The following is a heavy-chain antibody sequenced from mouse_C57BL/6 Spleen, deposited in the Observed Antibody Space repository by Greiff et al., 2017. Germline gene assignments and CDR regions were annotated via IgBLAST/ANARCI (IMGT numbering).Heavy chain of an antibody. CDR3: ARQSDYDAFDY. D-gene: IGHD2-4*01. J-gene: IGHJ2*01. CDR1: GYAFSSSW. Sequence: VQLQQSGPELVKPGASVKISCKASGYAFSSSWMNWVKQRPGKGLEWIGRIYPGDGDTNYNGKFKGKATLTADKSSSTAYMQLSSLTSEDSAVYFCARQSDYDAFDYWGQGTTLTVSS. CDR2: IYPGDGDT. V-gene: IGHV1-82*01.